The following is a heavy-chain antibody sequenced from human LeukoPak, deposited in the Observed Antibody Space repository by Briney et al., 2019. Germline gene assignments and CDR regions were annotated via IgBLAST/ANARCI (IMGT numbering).Heavy chain of an antibody. Sequence: GGSLRLSCAASGFSVSSCVMSWVRQAPGKGLEWVSTMSESGGMTYYADSVKGRFTISRDNSKNTLYLQMNSLRTEDTAVYYCAKDWITTENYWGQGTLVTVSS. J-gene: IGHJ4*02. CDR3: AKDWITTENY. CDR2: MSESGGMT. D-gene: IGHD3-22*01. V-gene: IGHV3-23*01. CDR1: GFSVSSCV.